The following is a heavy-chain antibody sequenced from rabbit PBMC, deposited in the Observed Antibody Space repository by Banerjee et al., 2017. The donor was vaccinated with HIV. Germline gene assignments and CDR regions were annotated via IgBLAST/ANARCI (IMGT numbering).Heavy chain of an antibody. J-gene: IGHJ4*01. D-gene: IGHD1-1*01. V-gene: IGHV1S40*01. CDR1: GFSFSSYYY. Sequence: QSLEESGGDLVKPGASLTLTCTASGFSFSSYYYMCWVRQAPGKGLEWIGCIYSGSGSTSYASWAKGRFTISKTSSTTVTLQMTSLTVADTATYFCARPSNSLYDGFNLWGPGTLVTVS. CDR2: IYSGSGST. CDR3: ARPSNSLYDGFNL.